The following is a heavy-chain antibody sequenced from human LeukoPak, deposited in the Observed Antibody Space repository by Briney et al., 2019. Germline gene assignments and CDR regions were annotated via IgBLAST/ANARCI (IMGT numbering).Heavy chain of an antibody. D-gene: IGHD3-22*01. CDR3: ASSYDSSGFDAFDI. J-gene: IGHJ3*02. Sequence: SETLSLTCTVSGGSISSSYWSWIRQPPGKGLEWIGYINYSGSANYNPSLKSRVTMSVDTSTNQFSLKLSSVTAADTAVYYCASSYDSSGFDAFDIWGQGTMVTVSS. CDR1: GGSISSSY. CDR2: INYSGSA. V-gene: IGHV4-59*08.